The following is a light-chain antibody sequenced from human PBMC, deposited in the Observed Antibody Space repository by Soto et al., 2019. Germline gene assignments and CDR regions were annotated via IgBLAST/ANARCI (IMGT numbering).Light chain of an antibody. Sequence: EIVMTQSPAPLSVSPGGKDTPSCSASQGVSSNLAWYQQKPGQAPRLLIYGASTRATGIPARFSGSGSGTEFTLTISSLQSEDFAVYYCQQYNNWPRTFGQGTKV. CDR3: QQYNNWPRT. CDR2: GAS. V-gene: IGKV3-15*01. CDR1: QGVSSN. J-gene: IGKJ1*01.